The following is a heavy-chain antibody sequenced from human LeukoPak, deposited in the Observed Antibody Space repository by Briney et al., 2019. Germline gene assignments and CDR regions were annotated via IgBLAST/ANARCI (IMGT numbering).Heavy chain of an antibody. D-gene: IGHD3-10*01. V-gene: IGHV3-23*01. CDR3: AKDSYGSGSYYLTGRFDY. J-gene: IGHJ4*02. CDR2: ISGSGGST. Sequence: GGSLRLSCAASGFTFSSYAMSWVRQAPGKGLEWVSGISGSGGSTYYADSVKGRFTISRDNSKNTLYLQMNSLRAEDTAVYYCAKDSYGSGSYYLTGRFDYWGQGTLVTVSS. CDR1: GFTFSSYA.